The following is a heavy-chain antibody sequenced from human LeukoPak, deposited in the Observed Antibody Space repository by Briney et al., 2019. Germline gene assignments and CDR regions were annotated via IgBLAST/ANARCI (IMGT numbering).Heavy chain of an antibody. CDR1: GYTFTDYA. D-gene: IGHD2-15*01. Sequence: ASVKVSCKASGYTFTDYAVSWVRQAPGQGLEWMGWISAYNGNTNYAQKLQGRVTMTTDTSTSTAYMELRSLKSDDTAVYYCERTPLYCSGGSGFFDFFDMWGQGTMVTVSS. V-gene: IGHV1-18*01. CDR2: ISAYNGNT. CDR3: ERTPLYCSGGSGFFDFFDM. J-gene: IGHJ3*02.